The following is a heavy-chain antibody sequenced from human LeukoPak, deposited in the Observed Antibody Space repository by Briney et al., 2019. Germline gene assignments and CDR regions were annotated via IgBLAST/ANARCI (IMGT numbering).Heavy chain of an antibody. CDR3: ARGITGTYLSHTGGFDP. CDR1: GFTFSSYS. Sequence: GGSLRLSCAASGFTFSSYSMNWVRQAPGKGLEWVSSISSSSSYIYYADSVKGRFTISRDNAKNSLYLQMNSLRAEDTAVYYCARGITGTYLSHTGGFDPWGQGTLVTVSS. D-gene: IGHD1-20*01. J-gene: IGHJ5*02. CDR2: ISSSSSYI. V-gene: IGHV3-21*01.